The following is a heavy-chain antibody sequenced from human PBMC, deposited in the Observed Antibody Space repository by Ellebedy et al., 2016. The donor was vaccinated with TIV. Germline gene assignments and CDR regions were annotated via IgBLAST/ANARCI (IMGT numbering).Heavy chain of an antibody. V-gene: IGHV3-9*01. J-gene: IGHJ4*02. CDR2: INWNSGSI. CDR3: ARREFRSGRLDY. CDR1: GFTFDDYA. D-gene: IGHD3-22*01. Sequence: SLKISCAGSGFTFDDYAMHWVRQAPGKGLEWVSGINWNSGSIVYADSVKGRFTISRDNAKNSLYLQMNSLRDEDTAVYYCARREFRSGRLDYWGQGTLVTVSS.